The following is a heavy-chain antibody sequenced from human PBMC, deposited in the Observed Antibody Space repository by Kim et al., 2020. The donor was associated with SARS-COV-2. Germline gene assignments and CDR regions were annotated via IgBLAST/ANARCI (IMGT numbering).Heavy chain of an antibody. CDR1: GDSVSSNSAA. V-gene: IGHV6-1*01. J-gene: IGHJ3*02. Sequence: SQTLSLTCAISGDSVSSNSAAWNWIRQSPSRGLEWLGRTYYRSKWYNDYAVSVKSRITINPDTSKNQFSLQLNSVTPEDTAVYYCARVSVARTYYYDSSGYYPDAFDIWGQGTMVTVSS. CDR2: TYYRSKWYN. CDR3: ARVSVARTYYYDSSGYYPDAFDI. D-gene: IGHD3-22*01.